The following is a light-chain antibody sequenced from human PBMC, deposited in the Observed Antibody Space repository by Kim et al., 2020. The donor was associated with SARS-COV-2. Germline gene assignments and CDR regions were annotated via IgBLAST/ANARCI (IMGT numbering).Light chain of an antibody. CDR3: AAWDDSLSGRV. Sequence: GQRVTCSCSGSSSNIGSNYVYWYQQLPGTAPKLLICKNNMRPSGVPDRFSGSKSGTSASLAISGLRSEDEADYYCAAWDDSLSGRVFGGGTKLTVL. V-gene: IGLV1-47*01. CDR1: SSNIGSNY. J-gene: IGLJ3*02. CDR2: KNN.